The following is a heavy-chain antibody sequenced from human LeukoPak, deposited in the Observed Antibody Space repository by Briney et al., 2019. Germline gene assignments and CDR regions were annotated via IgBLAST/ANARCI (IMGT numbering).Heavy chain of an antibody. D-gene: IGHD2-15*01. Sequence: SETLSLTCTVSGGCISSYYWSWIRQPPAKGLEGIGHIYYSGSINYSPSLKSRVTISVDTSKNLFSLKLSSVTATDTAMYYCAISSSGSPMYYWGQGTLGTVSS. CDR3: AISSSGSPMYY. CDR1: GGCISSYY. J-gene: IGHJ4*02. V-gene: IGHV4-59*01. CDR2: IYYSGSI.